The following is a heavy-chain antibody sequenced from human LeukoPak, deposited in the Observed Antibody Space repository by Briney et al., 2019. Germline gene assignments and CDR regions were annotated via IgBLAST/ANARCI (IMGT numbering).Heavy chain of an antibody. Sequence: GGSLRLSCAASGFTFSSYSMNWVRQAPGKGLEWVSSIRSSSSYIYYADSVKGRFTISRDNAKNSLYLQMNNLKSEDSAVYYCTTFHYHDTGGPLRSTSQHDYWGQGTLVTVSS. CDR2: IRSSSSYI. CDR1: GFTFSSYS. J-gene: IGHJ4*02. CDR3: TTFHYHDTGGPLRSTSQHDY. D-gene: IGHD3-22*01. V-gene: IGHV3-21*04.